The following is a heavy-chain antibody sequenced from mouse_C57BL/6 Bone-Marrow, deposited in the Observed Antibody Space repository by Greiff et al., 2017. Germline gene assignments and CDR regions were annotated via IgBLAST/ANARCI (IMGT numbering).Heavy chain of an antibody. CDR1: GFTFSSYA. V-gene: IGHV5-4*01. CDR2: LSAGGSYT. Sequence: EVQGVESGGGLVKPGGSLKLSCAASGFTFSSYAMSWVRQTPEKRLDWVATLSAGGSYTYYPDNVKGRFTISRDNAKNTLYLQMSHLKSEDTAMYYCARASWDWYFDVWGTGTTVTVSS. CDR3: ARASWDWYFDV. D-gene: IGHD4-1*01. J-gene: IGHJ1*03.